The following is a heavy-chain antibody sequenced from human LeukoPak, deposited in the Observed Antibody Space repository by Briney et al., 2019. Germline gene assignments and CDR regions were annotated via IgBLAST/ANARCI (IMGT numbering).Heavy chain of an antibody. D-gene: IGHD1-1*01. CDR2: IYNTGST. J-gene: IGHJ4*02. CDR1: GGSISSSTYC. V-gene: IGHV4-39*07. CDR3: AKIRTTGTPGDS. Sequence: PSETLSLTCTVSGGSISSSTYCWGWIRQSPGKGLEWIGSIYNTGSTHFNPSLKSRVTLSVDTSKNQFSLDLRSMTAADTAVYFCAKIRTTGTPGDSWGQGILVIVSS.